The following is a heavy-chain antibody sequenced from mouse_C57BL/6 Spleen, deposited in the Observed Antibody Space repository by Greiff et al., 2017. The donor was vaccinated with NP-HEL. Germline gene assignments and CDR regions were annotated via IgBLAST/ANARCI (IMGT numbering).Heavy chain of an antibody. J-gene: IGHJ1*03. CDR3: ARCYYDYDGPCYFDV. D-gene: IGHD2-4*01. CDR2: INPGSGGT. V-gene: IGHV1-54*01. CDR1: GYAFTNYL. Sequence: VQLQQSGAELVRPGTSVKVSCKASGYAFTNYLIEWVKQRPGQGLEWIGVINPGSGGTNYNEKFKGKATLTADKSSSTAYMQLSSLTSEDSAVYFCARCYYDYDGPCYFDVWGTGTTVTVSS.